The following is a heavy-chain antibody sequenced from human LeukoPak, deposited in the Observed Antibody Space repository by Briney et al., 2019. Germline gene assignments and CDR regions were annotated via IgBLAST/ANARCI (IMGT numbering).Heavy chain of an antibody. J-gene: IGHJ4*02. Sequence: SETLSLTCAVSGVSFDDYYWSWVRPTPAKGLEWIGEIYHSGYTNDSPSLKSRVTLSIDTSRKQFSLNLRSVTVADAGIYYCTRMTTGHDYWGQETLVTVSS. V-gene: IGHV4-34*01. D-gene: IGHD4-17*01. CDR3: TRMTTGHDY. CDR2: IYHSGYT. CDR1: GVSFDDYY.